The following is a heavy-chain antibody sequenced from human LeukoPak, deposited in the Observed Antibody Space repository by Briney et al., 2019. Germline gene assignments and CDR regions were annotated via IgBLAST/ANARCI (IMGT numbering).Heavy chain of an antibody. CDR1: GFTFSNYG. J-gene: IGHJ6*02. D-gene: IGHD1-1*01. CDR2: IRFDGSNK. V-gene: IGHV3-30*02. CDR3: AKYLEPTAVLMDV. Sequence: GGSLRLSCAASGFTFSNYGMHWVRQAPGKGLEWVAFIRFDGSNKYYADSVKGRFTISRDNSKSTLYLQMNSLRAEDTAVYHCAKYLEPTAVLMDVWGQGTTVTVSS.